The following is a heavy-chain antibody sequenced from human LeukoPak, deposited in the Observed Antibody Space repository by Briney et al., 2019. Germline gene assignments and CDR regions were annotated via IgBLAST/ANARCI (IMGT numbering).Heavy chain of an antibody. J-gene: IGHJ4*02. Sequence: ASVKVSCKASGYTFTSYAMNWVRQAPGQGLEWMGWINTNTGNPTYAQGFTGRFVFSLDTSVSTAYLQISSLKAEDTAVYYCASGSSWYPNSYFDYWGQGTLVTVSS. D-gene: IGHD6-13*01. CDR2: INTNTGNP. V-gene: IGHV7-4-1*02. CDR3: ASGSSWYPNSYFDY. CDR1: GYTFTSYA.